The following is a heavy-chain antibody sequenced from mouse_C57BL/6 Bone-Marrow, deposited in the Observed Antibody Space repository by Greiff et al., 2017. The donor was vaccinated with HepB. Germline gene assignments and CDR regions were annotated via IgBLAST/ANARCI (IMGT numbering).Heavy chain of an antibody. D-gene: IGHD2-10*01. CDR2: ISYDGSN. CDR3: ARDPAYWDAMDY. CDR1: GYSITSGYY. V-gene: IGHV3-6*01. Sequence: VQLKESGPGLVKPSQSLSLTCSVTGYSITSGYYWNWIRQFPGNKLEWMGYISYDGSNNYNPSLKNRISITRDTSKNQFFLKLNSVTTEDTATYYCARDPAYWDAMDYWGQGTSVTVSS. J-gene: IGHJ4*01.